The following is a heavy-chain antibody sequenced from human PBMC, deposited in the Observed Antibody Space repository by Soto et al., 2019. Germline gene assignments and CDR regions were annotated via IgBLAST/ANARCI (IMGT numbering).Heavy chain of an antibody. D-gene: IGHD3-10*01. CDR2: INARNGGT. J-gene: IGHJ6*02. Sequence: QVQLVQSGAEVKKPGDSVKVSCKASGYNFIAYFVHWLRQAPGQGPEWMGRINARNGGTASVKRFQGRVTMTRDTPINTAYMELTGLPSDATAVYYCARFGEAVDWGQGTTVIVSS. CDR1: GYNFIAYF. V-gene: IGHV1-2*06. CDR3: ARFGEAVD.